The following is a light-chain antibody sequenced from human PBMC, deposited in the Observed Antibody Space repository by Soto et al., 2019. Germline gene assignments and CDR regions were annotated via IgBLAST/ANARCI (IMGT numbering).Light chain of an antibody. CDR2: TSS. V-gene: IGKV1-39*01. CDR1: QSISTS. Sequence: DIHLTQSPSSLAASVGDRVTITCRASQSISTSLNWYQQKPGKAPNLLIFTSSNLESGVPSRFSGSGSGTDFTLTISSLQPEDFATHFCQQGYSRPRTFGQGTKVEIK. J-gene: IGKJ1*01. CDR3: QQGYSRPRT.